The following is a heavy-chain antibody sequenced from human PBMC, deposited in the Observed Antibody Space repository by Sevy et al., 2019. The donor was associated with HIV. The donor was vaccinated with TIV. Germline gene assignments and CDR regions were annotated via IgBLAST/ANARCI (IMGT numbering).Heavy chain of an antibody. V-gene: IGHV3-11*01. CDR3: GRDPASIYYYGAYGMDF. D-gene: IGHD6-25*01. Sequence: GGSLRLSCEASGLILSDHYMNWIRQVPGKGLEWVSYISRSGFDIYYADSVRGRLTISRDTARNLLYLQMNSLRVEDTGVYYCGRDPASIYYYGAYGMDFWGQGTTVTVSS. CDR2: ISRSGFDI. CDR1: GLILSDHY. J-gene: IGHJ6*02.